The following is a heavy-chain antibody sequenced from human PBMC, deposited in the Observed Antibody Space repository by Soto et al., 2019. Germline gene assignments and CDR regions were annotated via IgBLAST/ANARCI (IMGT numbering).Heavy chain of an antibody. Sequence: EVQLLESGGGLVQPGGSLRLSCAASGFTFSNYAMSWVRQVPGKGLEWVSAISGSGATTYYADSVQGRFTISRDNSKNTLYLQLNSLRAEDTAVYYCAKTFVVKQLVAYYGMDVWGQGTTVTVSS. CDR3: AKTFVVKQLVAYYGMDV. V-gene: IGHV3-23*01. CDR1: GFTFSNYA. J-gene: IGHJ6*02. D-gene: IGHD6-6*01. CDR2: ISGSGATT.